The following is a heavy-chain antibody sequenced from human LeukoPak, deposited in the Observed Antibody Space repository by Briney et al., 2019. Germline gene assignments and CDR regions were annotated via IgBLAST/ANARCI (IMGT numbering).Heavy chain of an antibody. V-gene: IGHV1-18*01. CDR3: ARDYFLPLETDNGDGFAI. CDR1: GYTFRQYS. CDR2: VSPSHTTR. Sequence: ASVKLSCKASGYTFRQYSISWVRQAPGKGFEWMGWVSPSHTTRVYAQEFQGRVTMTADTNTNTVSMELRSLRFDDTAVYFCARDYFLPLETDNGDGFAIWGQGTVVTVSS. J-gene: IGHJ3*02. D-gene: IGHD2/OR15-2a*01.